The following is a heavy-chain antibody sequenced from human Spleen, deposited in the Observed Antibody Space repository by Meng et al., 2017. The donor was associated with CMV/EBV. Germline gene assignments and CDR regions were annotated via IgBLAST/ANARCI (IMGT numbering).Heavy chain of an antibody. Sequence: GESLKISCAASGFTFSSYGMHWVRQAPGKGLEWVSAISGSGGSTYYADSVKGRFTISRDNAKNSLYLQMNSLRAEDTAVYYCARDLARTTVTTRYYYGMDVWGQGTTVTVSS. CDR3: ARDLARTTVTTRYYYGMDV. CDR1: GFTFSSYG. V-gene: IGHV3-21*01. CDR2: ISGSGGST. J-gene: IGHJ6*02. D-gene: IGHD4-11*01.